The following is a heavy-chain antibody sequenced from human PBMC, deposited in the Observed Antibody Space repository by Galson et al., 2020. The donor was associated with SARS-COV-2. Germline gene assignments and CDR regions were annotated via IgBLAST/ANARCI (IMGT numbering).Heavy chain of an antibody. J-gene: IGHJ2*01. CDR1: SGSISSNY. Sequence: SETLSLTCTVSSGSISSNYWSWIRQPAGTGLEWIGRIYTSGSTNYNPSLKSRVTMSVDTSKNQFSLKLSSVTAADTAVYYCARGVMVRGICWYFDLWGRGSLVTVSS. D-gene: IGHD3-10*01. CDR3: ARGVMVRGICWYFDL. V-gene: IGHV4-4*07. CDR2: IYTSGST.